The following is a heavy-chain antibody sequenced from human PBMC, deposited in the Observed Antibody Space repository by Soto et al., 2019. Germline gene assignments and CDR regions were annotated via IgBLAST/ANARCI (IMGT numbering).Heavy chain of an antibody. V-gene: IGHV1-18*01. CDR1: GYTFTSYG. CDR3: ARDSDLKWAFDY. CDR2: ISAYNGNT. D-gene: IGHD1-26*01. Sequence: ASVKVSCKASGYTFTSYGISWVRQAPGQGLEWMGWISAYNGNTNYAQKHQGRVTMTTDTSTSTAYMELRSLRSDDTAVYYCARDSDLKWAFDYWGQGTLVTVSS. J-gene: IGHJ4*02.